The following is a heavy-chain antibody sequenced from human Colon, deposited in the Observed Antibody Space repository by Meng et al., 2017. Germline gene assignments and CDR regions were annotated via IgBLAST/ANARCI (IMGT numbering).Heavy chain of an antibody. CDR3: ARVNSDCGGVMCYKGWFDP. V-gene: IGHV4-30-4*08. J-gene: IGHJ5*02. Sequence: QPQLQESGPGLVKPSETLALTCRVSGDANSSSDSYWGWIRQSPGKGLEWIGYIHFSGSTYYNPSLNSRITISVDMSRNQFSLRLTSVTSADMAVYYCARVNSDCGGVMCYKGWFDPWGQGTLVTVSS. D-gene: IGHD2-21*01. CDR2: IHFSGST. CDR1: GDANSSSDSY.